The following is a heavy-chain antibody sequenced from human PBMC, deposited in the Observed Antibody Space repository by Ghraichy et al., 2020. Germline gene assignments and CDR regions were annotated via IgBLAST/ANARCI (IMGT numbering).Heavy chain of an antibody. CDR2: ISGSGGST. CDR1: GFTFSSYA. D-gene: IGHD3-10*01. CDR3: VKGVRGSGSYYTNNWFDP. J-gene: IGHJ5*02. Sequence: GASLNISCAASGFTFSSYAMSWVRQAPGKGLEWVSAISGSGGSTYYADSVKGRFTISRDNSKNTLYLQMNSLRAEDTAVYYCVKGVRGSGSYYTNNWFDPWGQGTLVTVSS. V-gene: IGHV3-23*01.